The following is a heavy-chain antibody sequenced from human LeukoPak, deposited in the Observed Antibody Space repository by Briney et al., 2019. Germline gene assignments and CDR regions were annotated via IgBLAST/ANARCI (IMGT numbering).Heavy chain of an antibody. D-gene: IGHD5-18*01. Sequence: PGGSLRLSCAASGFTFSDYYMSWIRQAPGKGLEWVSYISSSSSYTNYADSVKGRFTISRDNAKNSLYLQMNSLRAEDTAVYYCARGGYTFGYDDYWGQGTLVTVSS. V-gene: IGHV3-11*06. J-gene: IGHJ4*02. CDR2: ISSSSSYT. CDR1: GFTFSDYY. CDR3: ARGGYTFGYDDY.